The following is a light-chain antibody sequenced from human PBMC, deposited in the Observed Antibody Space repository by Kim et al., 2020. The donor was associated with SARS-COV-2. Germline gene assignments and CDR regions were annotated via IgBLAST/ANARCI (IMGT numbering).Light chain of an antibody. CDR2: ATS. V-gene: IGKV1-39*01. CDR1: QSISSY. Sequence: SVGDIVTITCRASQSISSYLNWYQQKPGKAPNLLIYATSTLQSGVPSRFSGSGSGTDFTLTISSLQPEDFATYYCQQSYSTPQITFGQGTRLEIK. CDR3: QQSYSTPQIT. J-gene: IGKJ5*01.